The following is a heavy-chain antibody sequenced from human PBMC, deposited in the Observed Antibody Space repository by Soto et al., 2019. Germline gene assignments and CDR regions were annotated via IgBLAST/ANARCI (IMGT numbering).Heavy chain of an antibody. V-gene: IGHV4-59*01. D-gene: IGHD4-17*01. Sequence: QVQLQESGPGLVKPSETLSLTCNVSGGSISSYYWSWIRQPPGKGLEWIGYIYHTGGTNYNPSLKSRVTISVDTYKNQFSLKLRSVTAADTAVYYCARGVGDYGEVGTFDYWGQGTLVTVSS. CDR2: IYHTGGT. CDR1: GGSISSYY. J-gene: IGHJ4*02. CDR3: ARGVGDYGEVGTFDY.